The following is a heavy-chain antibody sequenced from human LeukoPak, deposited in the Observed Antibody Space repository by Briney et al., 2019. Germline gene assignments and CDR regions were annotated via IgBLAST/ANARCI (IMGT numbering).Heavy chain of an antibody. CDR1: GFTLTSYG. CDR3: ARDLSIAVFDY. J-gene: IGHJ4*02. D-gene: IGHD6-19*01. Sequence: PGGSLRLSCAASGFTLTSYGMHWVRQAPGKGLEWVAVIWYDGRNKYYVDSVKGRFTISRDNSKNTVYLQMNSLRAEDTAVYFCARDLSIAVFDYWGQGTLVTVSS. CDR2: IWYDGRNK. V-gene: IGHV3-33*01.